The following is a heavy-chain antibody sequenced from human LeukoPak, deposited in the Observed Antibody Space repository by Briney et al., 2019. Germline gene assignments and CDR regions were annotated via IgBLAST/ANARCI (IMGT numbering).Heavy chain of an antibody. J-gene: IGHJ4*02. V-gene: IGHV4-30-2*01. CDR3: ARVRNLGTSDFWSGYWGTGLVH. CDR2: IYHSGST. CDR1: GGSISSGGYY. Sequence: SQTLSLTCTVSGGSISSGGYYWSWIRQPPGKGLEWIGYIYHSGSTYYNPSLKSRVTISVDRSKNQFSLKLSSVTAADTAVYYCARVRNLGTSDFWSGYWGTGLVHWGQGTLVTVSS. D-gene: IGHD3-3*01.